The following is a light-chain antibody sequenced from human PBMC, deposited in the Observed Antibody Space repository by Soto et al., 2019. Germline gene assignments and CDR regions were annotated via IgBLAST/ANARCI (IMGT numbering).Light chain of an antibody. J-gene: IGKJ1*01. V-gene: IGKV1-5*01. Sequence: DIHMTQSPSTLSASVGDRVTVTCRASQSISSWLAWFQQKPGKAPKLLIYDASTLESGVPSRFSGSGSGTEFTLTISSLQLDDFATYYCHQYNSYSPWTFGQGTKVDIK. CDR2: DAS. CDR1: QSISSW. CDR3: HQYNSYSPWT.